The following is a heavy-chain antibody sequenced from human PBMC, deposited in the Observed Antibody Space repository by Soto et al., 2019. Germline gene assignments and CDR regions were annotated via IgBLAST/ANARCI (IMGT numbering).Heavy chain of an antibody. D-gene: IGHD1-1*01. CDR1: GFNFIGYT. V-gene: IGHV3-21*02. J-gene: IGHJ4*02. CDR3: AREGWVLYFDS. Sequence: EVQLVESGGGLVKPGGSLRLACEASGFNFIGYTMVWVRQGPGKGLEWLSSISSSSSFKYYADSMKGRLTVTRDNAKNSSCVAVTKPRDEDTAGYYCAREGWVLYFDSCGQGTLVSVSS. CDR2: ISSSSSFK.